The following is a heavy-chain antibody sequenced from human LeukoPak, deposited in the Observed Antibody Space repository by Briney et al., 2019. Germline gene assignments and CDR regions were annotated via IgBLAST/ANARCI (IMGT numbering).Heavy chain of an antibody. Sequence: PSETLSLTCTVSGGSISSSSYYWGWIRQPPGKGLEWIGSIYYSGSTYYNPSLKSRVTISVDTSKNQFSLKLSSVTAADTAVYYCARVSSWYFYYYYYMDVWAKGPRSPSP. CDR2: IYYSGST. V-gene: IGHV4-39*07. J-gene: IGHJ6*03. CDR1: GGSISSSSYY. CDR3: ARVSSWYFYYYYYMDV. D-gene: IGHD6-13*01.